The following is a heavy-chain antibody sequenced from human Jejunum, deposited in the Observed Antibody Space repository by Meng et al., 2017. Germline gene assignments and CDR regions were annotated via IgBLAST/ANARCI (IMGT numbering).Heavy chain of an antibody. CDR2: INPDAVVT. Sequence: GESLKISCAASGFTLSNHGMHWVRQAPGKGLEWVANINPDAVVTAYAASVKGRFTMSRDNSQNSFYLQMNSLRVEDTAVYYCARDPNHGDPGVRDYWGQGTLVTVSS. D-gene: IGHD4-17*01. CDR3: ARDPNHGDPGVRDY. J-gene: IGHJ4*02. V-gene: IGHV3-7*01. CDR1: GFTLSNHG.